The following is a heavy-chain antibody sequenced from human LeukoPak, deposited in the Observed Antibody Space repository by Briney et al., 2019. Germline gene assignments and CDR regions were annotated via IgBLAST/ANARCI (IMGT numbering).Heavy chain of an antibody. D-gene: IGHD2-2*01. CDR2: INQDGSEK. CDR1: GFTFSSYW. V-gene: IGHV3-7*01. Sequence: GGSLRLSCAASGFTFSSYWMSWVRQAPGKGLEWVANINQDGSEKYYVDSVKGRFTISRDNAKNSLYLQMNSLRAEDAAVYYCARVRIVYCSSTSCPAYYFDYWGQGTLVTVSS. J-gene: IGHJ4*02. CDR3: ARVRIVYCSSTSCPAYYFDY.